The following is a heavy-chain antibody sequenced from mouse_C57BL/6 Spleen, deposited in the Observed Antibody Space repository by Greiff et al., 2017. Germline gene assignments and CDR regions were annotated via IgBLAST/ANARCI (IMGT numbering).Heavy chain of an antibody. J-gene: IGHJ4*01. Sequence: DVQLVESGGGLVQPKGSLKLSCAASGFSFNTYAMNWVRQAPGKGLEWVARIRSKSNNYAKYYADSVKDRFTISRDYSESILYLQMHNLKTEATSVYYGVRQREYGSSYDYAMDYWGQGTSVTVSS. D-gene: IGHD1-1*01. CDR3: VRQREYGSSYDYAMDY. V-gene: IGHV10-1*01. CDR2: IRSKSNNYAK. CDR1: GFSFNTYA.